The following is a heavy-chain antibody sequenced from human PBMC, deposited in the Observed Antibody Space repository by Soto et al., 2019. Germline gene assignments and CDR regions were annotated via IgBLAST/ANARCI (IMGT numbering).Heavy chain of an antibody. V-gene: IGHV4-4*02. CDR2: IYHSGST. CDR3: ARVGIAVAGTIFDY. J-gene: IGHJ4*02. Sequence: SETLSLTCAVSGGSISSSNWWSWVRQPPGKGLEWIGEIYHSGSTNYNPSLKSRVTISVDKSKNQFSLKPSSVTAADTAVYYCARVGIAVAGTIFDYWGQGTLVTVSS. CDR1: GGSISSSNW. D-gene: IGHD6-19*01.